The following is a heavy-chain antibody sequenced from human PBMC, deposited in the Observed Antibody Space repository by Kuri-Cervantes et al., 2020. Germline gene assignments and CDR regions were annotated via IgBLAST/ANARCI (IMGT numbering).Heavy chain of an antibody. Sequence: GGSLRLSCAASGFTFSDYYMSWIRQAPGKGLEWVSYISSSGSTIYYADSVKGRFTISRDNAKNSLYLHMNSLRAEDTAVYYCAVDPNGDWVGAFNMWGHGTMVTVSS. J-gene: IGHJ3*02. D-gene: IGHD4-17*01. CDR2: ISSSGSTI. CDR1: GFTFSDYY. CDR3: AVDPNGDWVGAFNM. V-gene: IGHV3-11*01.